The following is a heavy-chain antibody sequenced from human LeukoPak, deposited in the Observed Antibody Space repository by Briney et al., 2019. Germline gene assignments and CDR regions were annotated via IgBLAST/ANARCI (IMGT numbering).Heavy chain of an antibody. CDR3: AKNYYDSSGYYYGEDY. CDR1: GFTFSSFA. J-gene: IGHJ4*02. CDR2: ISGSGITT. Sequence: GGSLRLSCAASGFTFSSFATTWVRLAPGKGLEWVSGISGSGITTYYADSVKGRFTISRDNSKNTLFLQMNSLRAEDTAVYYCAKNYYDSSGYYYGEDYWGQGTLVTVSS. D-gene: IGHD3-22*01. V-gene: IGHV3-23*01.